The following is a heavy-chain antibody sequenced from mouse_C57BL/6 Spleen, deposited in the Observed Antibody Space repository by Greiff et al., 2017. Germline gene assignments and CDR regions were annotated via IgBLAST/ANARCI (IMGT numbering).Heavy chain of an antibody. Sequence: VQLQQSGAELVRPGASVKFSCTASGFNIKDDYMHWVKQRPEQGLEWIGWIDPANGDTEYASKFQGKATITVDTSSNTAYLQLSSLTSEDTAVYYCTRIAYWGQGTLVTVSA. CDR1: GFNIKDDY. CDR2: IDPANGDT. V-gene: IGHV14-4*01. CDR3: TRIAY. J-gene: IGHJ3*01.